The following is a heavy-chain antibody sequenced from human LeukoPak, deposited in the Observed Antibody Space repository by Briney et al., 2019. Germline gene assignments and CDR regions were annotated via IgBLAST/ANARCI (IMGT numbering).Heavy chain of an antibody. D-gene: IGHD3-3*01. V-gene: IGHV3-48*01. CDR2: ISSSSSTI. J-gene: IGHJ4*02. Sequence: PGGSLRLSCAASGFTFSSYSMNWVRQAPGKGLEWVSYISSSSSTIYYADSVKGRFTISTDNDTNSPYLQMNSLRAEDTAVYYCARSHSRGYDFWSGYYDEGFDYWGQGTLVTVSS. CDR1: GFTFSSYS. CDR3: ARSHSRGYDFWSGYYDEGFDY.